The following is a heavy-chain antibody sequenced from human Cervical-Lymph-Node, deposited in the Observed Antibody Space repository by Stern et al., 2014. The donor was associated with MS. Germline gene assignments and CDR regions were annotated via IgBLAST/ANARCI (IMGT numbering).Heavy chain of an antibody. J-gene: IGHJ4*02. D-gene: IGHD3-3*01. V-gene: IGHV2-5*02. CDR2: IYWDDDT. Sequence: QVTLRESGPTLVKPTQTLTLTCTFSGVSFTSSRMGVGWIRQPPGKALEWLAIIYWDDDTRYSPSLKTRLTITKYNSKSQVVLRLTNMAPEDTGTYYCARTDYSLLSGYSHFDYCGQGAPVTVSS. CDR1: GVSFTSSRMG. CDR3: ARTDYSLLSGYSHFDY.